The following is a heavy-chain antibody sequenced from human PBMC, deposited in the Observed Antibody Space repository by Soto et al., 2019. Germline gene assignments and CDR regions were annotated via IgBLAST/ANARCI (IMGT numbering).Heavy chain of an antibody. CDR3: ARSEDSSSFLFDY. D-gene: IGHD6-6*01. V-gene: IGHV4-34*01. Sequence: SETLSLTCAVYGGSFSGYYWSWIRQPPGKGLEWIGEINHSGSTNYNPSLKSRVTISVDTSKNQFSLKLSSVTAADTAVYYCARSEDSSSFLFDYWGQGTLVTVSS. CDR2: INHSGST. J-gene: IGHJ4*02. CDR1: GGSFSGYY.